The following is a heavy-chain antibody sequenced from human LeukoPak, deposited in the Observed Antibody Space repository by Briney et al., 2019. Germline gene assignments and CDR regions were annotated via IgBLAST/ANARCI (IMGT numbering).Heavy chain of an antibody. J-gene: IGHJ4*02. CDR1: GYSFTGYY. V-gene: IGHV1-2*06. CDR3: ARQVAGTLFYFDY. D-gene: IGHD6-19*01. CDR2: INPISGGT. Sequence: ASVKVSCKVSGYSFTGYYLHWVRQAPGQGLEWMGRINPISGGTIYAQKFQGRVTTTRDTSISTVYMELSRLKSDDTAVFYCARQVAGTLFYFDYWGQGALVTVSS.